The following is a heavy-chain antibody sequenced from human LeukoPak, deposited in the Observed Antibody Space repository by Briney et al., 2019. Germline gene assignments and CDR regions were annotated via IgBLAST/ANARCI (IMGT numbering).Heavy chain of an antibody. D-gene: IGHD3-3*01. CDR3: ARDAIRDPALDFDY. Sequence: PSETLSLTCTVSGGSISSSSYYWGWIRQPPGKGLEWLGSIYYSGSTYYNPSLKSRVTISVDTSKNQFSLKLSSVTAADTAVYYCARDAIRDPALDFDYWGQGTLVTVSS. J-gene: IGHJ4*02. CDR1: GGSISSSSYY. CDR2: IYYSGST. V-gene: IGHV4-39*07.